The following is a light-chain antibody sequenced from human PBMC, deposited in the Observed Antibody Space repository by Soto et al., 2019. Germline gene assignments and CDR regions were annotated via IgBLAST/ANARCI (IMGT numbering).Light chain of an antibody. CDR2: HAS. J-gene: IGKJ4*02. CDR1: QSVNSD. Sequence: EIVLTQSPCTLSLSPGERATLSCRASQSVNSDLAWYQHKPGQAPMLLIFHASTGAIGIRVRFSGSGSGTEFTLTIRSLQSEDIAVYYCQQYYSTPLTFGGGTKVDIK. V-gene: IGKV3-15*01. CDR3: QQYYSTPLT.